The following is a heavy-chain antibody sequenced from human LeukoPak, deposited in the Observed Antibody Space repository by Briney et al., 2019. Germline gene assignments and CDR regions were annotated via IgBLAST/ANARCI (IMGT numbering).Heavy chain of an antibody. Sequence: GGSLRLSCVASGFTFSNYAMNWVRQAPGKGLEWVSAISGSGGSTYYADSVKGRFTISRDNSKNTLYLQMNSLRAEDTAVYYCARSTIIAVDFDYWGQGTLVTVSS. CDR3: ARSTIIAVDFDY. V-gene: IGHV3-23*01. CDR2: ISGSGGST. CDR1: GFTFSNYA. D-gene: IGHD6-19*01. J-gene: IGHJ4*02.